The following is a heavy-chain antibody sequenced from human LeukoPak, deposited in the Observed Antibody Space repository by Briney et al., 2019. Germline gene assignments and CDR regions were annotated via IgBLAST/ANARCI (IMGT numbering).Heavy chain of an antibody. CDR1: GFTVSSIY. V-gene: IGHV3-53*01. D-gene: IGHD6-13*01. J-gene: IGHJ4*02. CDR2: IYSGGTT. Sequence: PGGSLRLSCAVSGFTVSSIYMNWVRQAPGKGLEWVSVIYSGGTTYYADSVKGRFTISRDNSENTLYLQMNSLRAEDTAVYYCARASSIGAAGLFDYWGQGTLVTVPS. CDR3: ARASSIGAAGLFDY.